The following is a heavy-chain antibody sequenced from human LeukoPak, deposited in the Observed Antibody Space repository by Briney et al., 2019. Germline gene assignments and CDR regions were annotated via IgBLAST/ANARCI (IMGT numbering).Heavy chain of an antibody. CDR3: AKARIIGVGWAQFDS. D-gene: IGHD2-21*01. Sequence: PGGSLRLSCATSGFTFSQFGMTWVRQPPGKGLEWVASFDGNAHGTYFADSVKGRCTISSDNSKNTVYLQMNSLRADDTAIYYRAKARIIGVGWAQFDSWGQGSLVTVSS. CDR1: GFTFSQFG. CDR2: FDGNAHGT. V-gene: IGHV3-23*01. J-gene: IGHJ4*02.